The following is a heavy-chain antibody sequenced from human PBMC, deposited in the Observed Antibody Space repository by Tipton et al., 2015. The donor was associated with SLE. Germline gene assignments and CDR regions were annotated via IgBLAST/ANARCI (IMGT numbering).Heavy chain of an antibody. V-gene: IGHV4-61*02. CDR2: IYTSGST. CDR1: GGSISSGSYS. Sequence: TLSLTCTVSGGSISSGSYSWIWIRQPAGKELEWIGRIYTSGSTHYDSSLKSRVTISLDTSKNQFSLKLSSVTAADTAVYYCARGTRAPLGFDIWGQGTMVTVSS. D-gene: IGHD3-3*02. J-gene: IGHJ3*02. CDR3: ARGTRAPLGFDI.